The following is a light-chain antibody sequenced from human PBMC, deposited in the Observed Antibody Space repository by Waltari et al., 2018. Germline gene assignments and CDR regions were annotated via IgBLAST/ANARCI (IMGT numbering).Light chain of an antibody. CDR3: CSYAGTWL. V-gene: IGLV2-23*01. CDR1: NNAVGPYDL. CDR2: QGT. Sequence: QSALTQPPSMSASPGQSITISCPATNNAVGPYDLVSWYQQHPGRAPKLLIFQGTKRPSEVSGRFSGSKFADTASLTISGLQPEDEADYYCCSYAGTWLFGGGTKVTVL. J-gene: IGLJ3*02.